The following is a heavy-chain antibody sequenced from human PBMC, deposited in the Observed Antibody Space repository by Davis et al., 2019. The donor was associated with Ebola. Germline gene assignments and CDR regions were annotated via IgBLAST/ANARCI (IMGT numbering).Heavy chain of an antibody. J-gene: IGHJ4*02. V-gene: IGHV3-23*01. CDR1: EFTFSNYG. CDR2: ISAGGTAP. CDR3: AKSFLHTGPHMSEFRGVDY. Sequence: GESLKISCVASEFTFSNYGMTWVRQAPGKGLEWVSSISAGGTAPYYADSVKGRFTISRDNSRNTVSLQMGILRADDTAVYYCAKSFLHTGPHMSEFRGVDYWGQGTVVTVSS. D-gene: IGHD2-8*02.